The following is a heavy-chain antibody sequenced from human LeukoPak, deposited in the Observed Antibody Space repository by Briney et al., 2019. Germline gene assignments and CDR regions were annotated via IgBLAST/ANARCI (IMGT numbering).Heavy chain of an antibody. J-gene: IGHJ4*02. CDR3: ASTGYDYGRGDYYFDY. CDR2: IYYSGST. V-gene: IGHV4-31*03. CDR1: GGSISSSSYY. Sequence: SETLSLTCTVSGGSISSSSYYWGWIRQPPGKGLEWIGYIYYSGSTYYNPSLKSRVTISVDTSKNQFSLKLSSVTAADTAVYYCASTGYDYGRGDYYFDYWGQGTLVTVSS. D-gene: IGHD5-12*01.